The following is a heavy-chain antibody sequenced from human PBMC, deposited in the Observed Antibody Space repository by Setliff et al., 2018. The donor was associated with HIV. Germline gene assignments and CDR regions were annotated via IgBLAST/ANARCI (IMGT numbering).Heavy chain of an antibody. J-gene: IGHJ6*02. CDR1: GGSLSSDNW. Sequence: SETLSLTCAVSGGSLSSDNWWTWVRQPPGRGLEWIGEIYHTEYTNYSPSLKSRVSMSVDRSKNQFSLNLTSVTAADTAVYYCARGHCSGTNCYGVDYYGMDVWGQGTTVTVSS. D-gene: IGHD2-2*01. V-gene: IGHV4-4*02. CDR2: IYHTEYT. CDR3: ARGHCSGTNCYGVDYYGMDV.